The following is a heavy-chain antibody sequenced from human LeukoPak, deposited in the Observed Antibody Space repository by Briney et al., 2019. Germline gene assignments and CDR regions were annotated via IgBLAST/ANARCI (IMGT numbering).Heavy chain of an antibody. Sequence: GASVKVSCKASGYTFTDYYIHWVRQAPGQGLEWMGWINPNSGGTSYARKFQGRVTMTRDTSISTAYMEPSSLRSEDTAVYYCARDLNGDYVRSGFDYWGQGTLVTVSS. J-gene: IGHJ4*02. V-gene: IGHV1-2*02. D-gene: IGHD4-17*01. CDR3: ARDLNGDYVRSGFDY. CDR2: INPNSGGT. CDR1: GYTFTDYY.